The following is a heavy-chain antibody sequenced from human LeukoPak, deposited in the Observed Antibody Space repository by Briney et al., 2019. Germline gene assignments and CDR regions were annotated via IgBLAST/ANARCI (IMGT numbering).Heavy chain of an antibody. CDR2: INHSGST. CDR3: ARDSFEVVILFDS. J-gene: IGHJ5*01. Sequence: SETLSLACAVYGGSFSGYYWSWIRQPPGKGLEWIGEINHSGSTNYNPSLKSRVTISVDTSKNQFSLKLSSVTAADTAVHYCARDSFEVVILFDSRGQGTLLTVSS. CDR1: GGSFSGYY. V-gene: IGHV4-34*01. D-gene: IGHD3-3*01.